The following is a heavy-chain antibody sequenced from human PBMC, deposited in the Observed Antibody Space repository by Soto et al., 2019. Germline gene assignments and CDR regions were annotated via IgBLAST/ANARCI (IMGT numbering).Heavy chain of an antibody. CDR3: ARGHNYDNGGYQYFDY. D-gene: IGHD3-22*01. J-gene: IGHJ4*01. V-gene: IGHV1-69*13. CDR2: IIPMFGTP. Sequence: SVKGSWEGAGVGFNGEDMRWVRQAPGQGLEWMGGIIPMFGTPHYAEKFQDRVTITADESTGTAYLEMNSLRVEDTAVYYCARGHNYDNGGYQYFDYWGHGTLVTVPS. CDR1: GVGFNGED.